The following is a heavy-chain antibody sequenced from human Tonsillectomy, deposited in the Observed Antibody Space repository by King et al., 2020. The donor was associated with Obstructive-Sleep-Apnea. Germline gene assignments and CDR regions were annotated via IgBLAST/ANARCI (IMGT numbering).Heavy chain of an antibody. CDR2: VFYSGST. V-gene: IGHV4-39*01. D-gene: IGHD3-9*01. CDR1: GGSISSSYYY. J-gene: IGHJ4*02. Sequence: QLQESGPGLVKPSETLCLTCTVSGGSISSSYYYWGWIRQPPGKGLEWIGSVFYSGSTYYNPSLKSRLTISVDTSKNQFSLRLSSVTAADTAVYYCARHNVMTGYYNRYFDSWGQGTLVTVSS. CDR3: ARHNVMTGYYNRYFDS.